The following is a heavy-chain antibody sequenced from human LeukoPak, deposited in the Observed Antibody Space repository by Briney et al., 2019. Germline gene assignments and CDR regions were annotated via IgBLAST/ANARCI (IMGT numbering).Heavy chain of an antibody. CDR2: ISSSSSYI. J-gene: IGHJ4*02. CDR1: GFTFSSYS. Sequence: PGGSLRLSCAASGFTFSSYSMNWVRQAPGKGLEWVSSISSSSSYIYYADSVKGRFTISRDNAKNSLYLQMNSLRAEDTAVYYCARVRGSGSYFDYWGQGTLVTVSS. D-gene: IGHD1-26*01. V-gene: IGHV3-21*01. CDR3: ARVRGSGSYFDY.